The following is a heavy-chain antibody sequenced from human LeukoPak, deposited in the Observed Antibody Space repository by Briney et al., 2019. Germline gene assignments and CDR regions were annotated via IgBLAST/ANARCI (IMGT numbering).Heavy chain of an antibody. D-gene: IGHD2-21*01. J-gene: IGHJ4*02. Sequence: SEALSLTCKVSGGSISGYYWSWIRQPAGKGLEWIGRLDSSGSTNYNSSLKSRVTMSIDRSQFSLRLTSVTAADTAIYYCARGTSCGSKCFFDYWGQGILVTVSS. V-gene: IGHV4-4*07. CDR1: GGSISGYY. CDR2: LDSSGST. CDR3: ARGTSCGSKCFFDY.